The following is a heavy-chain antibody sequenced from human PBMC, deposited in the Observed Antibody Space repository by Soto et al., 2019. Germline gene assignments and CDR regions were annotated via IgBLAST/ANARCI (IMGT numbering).Heavy chain of an antibody. Sequence: GASVKVSCKASGYTFTGYYMHWVRQAPGQGLEWMGWINPNSGGTNYAQKFQGWVTMTRDTSISTAYMELSRLTSDDTAVYYCALATNDAFDIWGQGTMVTVSS. J-gene: IGHJ3*02. CDR3: ALATNDAFDI. D-gene: IGHD1-26*01. CDR2: INPNSGGT. V-gene: IGHV1-2*04. CDR1: GYTFTGYY.